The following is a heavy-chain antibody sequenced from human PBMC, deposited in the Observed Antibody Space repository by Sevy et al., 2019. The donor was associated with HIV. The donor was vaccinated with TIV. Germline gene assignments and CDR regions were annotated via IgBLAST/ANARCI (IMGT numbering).Heavy chain of an antibody. D-gene: IGHD3-10*01. CDR1: GFTFSSYA. V-gene: IGHV3-23*01. CDR2: ISGSGGST. CDR3: AKGFGELWGYYFDY. Sequence: GESLKISCAASGFTFSSYAMSWVRQAPGKGLEWVSAISGSGGSTYYADSVKGRFTISRDNSKNTRYLQMNSLRAEDTAVYYCAKGFGELWGYYFDYWGQGTLVTVSS. J-gene: IGHJ4*02.